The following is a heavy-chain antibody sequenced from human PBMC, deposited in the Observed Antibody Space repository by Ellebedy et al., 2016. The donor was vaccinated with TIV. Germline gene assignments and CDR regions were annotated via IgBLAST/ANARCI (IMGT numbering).Heavy chain of an antibody. V-gene: IGHV4-34*01. J-gene: IGHJ4*02. CDR2: INHSGST. CDR3: ARGLGMGY. Sequence: SETLSLTCAVYGASFSGYYWSWIRQPPGKGLEWIGEINHSGSTNYNPSLKSRVTISVDTSKNQFSLKLSSVTAADTAVYYCARGLGMGYWGQGTLVTVSS. D-gene: IGHD7-27*01. CDR1: GASFSGYY.